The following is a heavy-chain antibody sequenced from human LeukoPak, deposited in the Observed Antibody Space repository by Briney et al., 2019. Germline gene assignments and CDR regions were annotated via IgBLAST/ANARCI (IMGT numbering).Heavy chain of an antibody. Sequence: PSETLSLTCTVSGGSISSGGYYWSWIRQHPGKGLEWIGYIYYSGSTYYNPSLKSRVTISVDTSKNQFSLKLSSVTAADAAVYYCARLWFGDLYADDAFDIWGXXTMVTVSS. D-gene: IGHD3-10*01. CDR3: ARLWFGDLYADDAFDI. J-gene: IGHJ3*02. CDR1: GGSISSGGYY. V-gene: IGHV4-31*03. CDR2: IYYSGST.